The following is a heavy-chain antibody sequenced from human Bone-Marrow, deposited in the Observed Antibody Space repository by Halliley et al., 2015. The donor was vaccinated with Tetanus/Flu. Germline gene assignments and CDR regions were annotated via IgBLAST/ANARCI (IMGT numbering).Heavy chain of an antibody. D-gene: IGHD6-13*01. V-gene: IGHV3-7*01. CDR1: GFTFSGYW. Sequence: SLRLSCAGSGFTFSGYWMSWVRQAPGKGLEWVAKIRDDGSDKYYVDSVKGRFTISRDNAENSLFLQINSLRAEDTAVYYWARLAAAGRKGLDIWGQGTMVAVSS. CDR3: ARLAAAGRKGLDI. J-gene: IGHJ3*02. CDR2: IRDDGSDK.